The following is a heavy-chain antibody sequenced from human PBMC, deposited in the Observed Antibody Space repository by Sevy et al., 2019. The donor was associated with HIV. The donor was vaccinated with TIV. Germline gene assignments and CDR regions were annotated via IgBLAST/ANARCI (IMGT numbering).Heavy chain of an antibody. J-gene: IGHJ3*02. Sequence: SETLSLTCTVSGGSINSYSWNWIRQSPGKGLEWIRYIYYSGATNYNPSLRSRVTISVDTSKNQFSLKLSSVTAADTAVYFCARERGSVTTLPAFDIWGQGTPVTVSS. V-gene: IGHV4-59*01. D-gene: IGHD3-10*01. CDR2: IYYSGAT. CDR3: ARERGSVTTLPAFDI. CDR1: GGSINSYS.